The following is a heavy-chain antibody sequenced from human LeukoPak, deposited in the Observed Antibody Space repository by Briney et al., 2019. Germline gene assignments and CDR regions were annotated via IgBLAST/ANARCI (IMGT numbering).Heavy chain of an antibody. CDR2: IYYSGST. CDR3: ARDRGVVVPAAIIEDNWFDP. Sequence: KPSETLSLTCTVSGGSISSYYWSWIRQPPGKGLEWIGYIYYSGSTNYNPSLKSRVTISVDTSKNQFSLKLSSVTAADTAVYYCARDRGVVVPAAIIEDNWFDPWGQGTLVTVSS. CDR1: GGSISSYY. D-gene: IGHD2-2*01. V-gene: IGHV4-59*01. J-gene: IGHJ5*02.